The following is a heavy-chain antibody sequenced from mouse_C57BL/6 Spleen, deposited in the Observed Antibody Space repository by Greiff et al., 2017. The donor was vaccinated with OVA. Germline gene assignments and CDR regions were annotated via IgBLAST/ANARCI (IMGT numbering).Heavy chain of an antibody. D-gene: IGHD1-2*01. J-gene: IGHJ4*01. CDR1: GFNIKDDY. CDR2: IDPENGDT. CDR3: TTDHYGGLYAMDY. Sequence: EVKVVESGAELVRPGASVKLSCTASGFNIKDDYMHWVKQRPEQGLEWIGWIDPENGDTEYASKFQGKATITADTSSNTAYLQLSSLTSEDTAVYYCTTDHYGGLYAMDYWGQGTSVTVSS. V-gene: IGHV14-4*01.